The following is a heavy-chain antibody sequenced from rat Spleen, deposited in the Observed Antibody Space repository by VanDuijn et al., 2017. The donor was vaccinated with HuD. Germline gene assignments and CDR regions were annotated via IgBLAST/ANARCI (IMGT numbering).Heavy chain of an antibody. J-gene: IGHJ2*01. V-gene: IGHV5-20*01. Sequence: EVQLVESGGGLVQPGRSLKLSCAASGFTFSDYFMAWVRQAPTKGLEWVASIIYDGDNTYYRDSVKGRFTISRDNAKSTLYLQMDSLSAEDTATYYCTAQLLNYGSVFVYWGQGVMVTVSS. D-gene: IGHD1-3*01. CDR3: TAQLLNYGSVFVY. CDR2: IIYDGDNT. CDR1: GFTFSDYF.